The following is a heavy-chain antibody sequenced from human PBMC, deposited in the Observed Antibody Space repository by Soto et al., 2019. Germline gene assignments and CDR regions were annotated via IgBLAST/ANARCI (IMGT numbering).Heavy chain of an antibody. Sequence: EVQLVQSGAEVKKPGESLKISCKGSGYSFTSYWIGWVRQMPGKGLEWMGIIYPGDSDTRYSPSFQGQVTTSADKSISADYLQWSSLKASDTAMYYCARREVGGYSYGLVDYWGQGTLVTVSS. J-gene: IGHJ4*02. CDR2: IYPGDSDT. V-gene: IGHV5-51*03. D-gene: IGHD5-18*01. CDR3: ARREVGGYSYGLVDY. CDR1: GYSFTSYW.